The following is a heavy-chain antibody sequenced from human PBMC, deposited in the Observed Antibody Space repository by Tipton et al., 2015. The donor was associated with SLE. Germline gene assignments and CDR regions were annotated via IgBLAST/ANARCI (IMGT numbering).Heavy chain of an antibody. CDR2: IRYDGSDK. D-gene: IGHD1-1*01. CDR3: AKDDLSFNTNDNYFDS. V-gene: IGHV3-30*02. J-gene: IGHJ4*02. CDR1: GFNFRTYG. Sequence: QLVQSGGGVVQPGRSLRLSCAASGFNFRTYGMRWVRQAPGKGLEWVALIRYDGSDKFYADSVKGRFTISRDNSKDTVYLQMNSLREEDTAVYFCAKDDLSFNTNDNYFDSWGQGTLVAVSS.